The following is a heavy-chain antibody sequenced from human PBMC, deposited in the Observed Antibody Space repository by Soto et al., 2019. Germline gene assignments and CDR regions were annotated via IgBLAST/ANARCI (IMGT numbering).Heavy chain of an antibody. CDR3: AKDRQFRSYYESAGHYDD. D-gene: IGHD3-22*01. CDR1: GFTFRNQD. Sequence: EVQLLESGGGLVQPGGSLRLTCVGSGFTFRNQDMRWVRQAPGKGLEWVSGISGRGGGTYYADSVKGRFTISRDNSKNTMYLQMKNLRANDTAVYYCAKDRQFRSYYESAGHYDDWGQGTLVTVSS. V-gene: IGHV3-23*01. J-gene: IGHJ4*02. CDR2: ISGRGGGT.